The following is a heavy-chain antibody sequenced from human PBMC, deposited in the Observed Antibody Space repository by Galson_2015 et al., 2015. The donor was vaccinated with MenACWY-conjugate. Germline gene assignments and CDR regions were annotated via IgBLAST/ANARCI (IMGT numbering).Heavy chain of an antibody. CDR3: AREHIVVVPAAILQYYYYYMDV. CDR2: IKQDGNEK. V-gene: IGHV3-7*03. J-gene: IGHJ6*03. CDR1: GFTFSRYW. Sequence: SLRLSCAASGFTFSRYWMSWVRQAPGKGLEWVANIKQDGNEKYYVDSVKGRFTISRDNAKNSLYLQMNSLRAEDTAVYYCAREHIVVVPAAILQYYYYYMDVWGKGTTVTVSS. D-gene: IGHD2-2*01.